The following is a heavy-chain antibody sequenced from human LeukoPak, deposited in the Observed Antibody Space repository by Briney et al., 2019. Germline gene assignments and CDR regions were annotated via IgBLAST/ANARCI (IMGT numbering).Heavy chain of an antibody. CDR1: GYTFTGYY. V-gene: IGHV1-2*02. CDR3: AVGYCSGGSCYGTYNWFDP. D-gene: IGHD2-15*01. Sequence: ASVKVSCKASGYTFTGYYMHWVRQAPGQGLEWMGWINPNSGGTNYAQKFQGRVTMTRDTSISTAYMELSGLRSDDTAVYYCAVGYCSGGSCYGTYNWFDPWGQGTLVTVSS. CDR2: INPNSGGT. J-gene: IGHJ5*02.